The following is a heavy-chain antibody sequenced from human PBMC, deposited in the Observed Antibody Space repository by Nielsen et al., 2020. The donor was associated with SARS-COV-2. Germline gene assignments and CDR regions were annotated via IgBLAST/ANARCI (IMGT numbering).Heavy chain of an antibody. Sequence: GESLKISCAASGFTFSDSSMNWVRQASGKGLEWLGRIRSKANDYATEYPASVKGRFIISRDNAKNTLYLQMNSLRAEDTAVYYCARAQTPFNWNGYYYGMDVWGQGTTVTVSS. CDR3: ARAQTPFNWNGYYYGMDV. D-gene: IGHD1-1*01. J-gene: IGHJ6*02. CDR1: GFTFSDSS. CDR2: IRSKANDYAT. V-gene: IGHV3-73*01.